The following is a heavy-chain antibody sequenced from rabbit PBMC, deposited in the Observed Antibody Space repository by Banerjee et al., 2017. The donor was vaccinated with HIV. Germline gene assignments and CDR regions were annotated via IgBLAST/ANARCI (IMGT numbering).Heavy chain of an antibody. CDR3: ARDAGTSFSTYGMDL. J-gene: IGHJ6*01. CDR1: GFSFSSSYY. V-gene: IGHV1S45*01. CDR2: IYPGSFDST. D-gene: IGHD8-1*01. Sequence: QEQLVESGGGLVQPEGSLTLSCTASGFSFSSSYYMCWVRQAPGGGLEWIACIYPGSFDSTVYASWAKGRFTISRTSSTTVTLQVTSLTAADTATYFCARDAGTSFSTYGMDLWGPGTLVTVS.